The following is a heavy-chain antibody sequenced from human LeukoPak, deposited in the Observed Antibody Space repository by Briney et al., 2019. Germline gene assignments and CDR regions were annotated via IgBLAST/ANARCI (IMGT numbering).Heavy chain of an antibody. V-gene: IGHV1-8*01. J-gene: IGHJ6*03. Sequence: ASVKVSCKASGYTFTSYDINWVRQATGQGLEWMGWMNPNSGNTGYAQKFQGRVTMTRNTSISTAYMELSSLRSEDTAVYYCARGYPSRYFDWSPSLFYYYYYYMDVWGKGTTVTVSS. CDR1: GYTFTSYD. CDR3: ARGYPSRYFDWSPSLFYYYYYYMDV. CDR2: MNPNSGNT. D-gene: IGHD3-9*01.